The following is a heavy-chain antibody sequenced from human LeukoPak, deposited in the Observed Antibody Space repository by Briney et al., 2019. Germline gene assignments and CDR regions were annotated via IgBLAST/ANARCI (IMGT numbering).Heavy chain of an antibody. D-gene: IGHD4-11*01. CDR2: IFSGGST. CDR3: VRDHREVTTVFDI. J-gene: IGHJ3*02. V-gene: IGHV3-66*01. CDR1: GFTVHNNY. Sequence: GGSLRLSCAASGFTVHNNYMNWVRQAPGKGLEWVSVIFSGGSTYYADSVKGRFTISGDNSKNTLYLQMNSLRAEDTAMYYCVRDHREVTTVFDIWGQGTMVTVSS.